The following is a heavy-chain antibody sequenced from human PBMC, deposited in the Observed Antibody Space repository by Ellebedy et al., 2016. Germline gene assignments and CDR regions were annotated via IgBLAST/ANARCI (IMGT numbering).Heavy chain of an antibody. D-gene: IGHD4-17*01. J-gene: IGHJ4*02. CDR3: ARLNDYGDYFDF. V-gene: IGHV4-59*12. CDR1: GGSISGDH. Sequence: SETLSLTCTVSGGSISGDHWSWIRQPPGKGLEWIGNDGGSTSYNPSLKSRVTVSVDTFKNQFSLKLTSVTPADTAVYFCARLNDYGDYFDFWGQGTLVTVSS. CDR2: NDGGST.